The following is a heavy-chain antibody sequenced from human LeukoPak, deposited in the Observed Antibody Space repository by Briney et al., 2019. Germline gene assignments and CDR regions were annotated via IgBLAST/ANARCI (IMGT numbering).Heavy chain of an antibody. Sequence: PGGSLRLSCAASGFTVSSNYTSWVRQAPGKGLEWVSVIYSGGSTYYADSVKGRFTISRDNSKNTLYLQMNSLRAEDTAVYYCAKDKRSWNEYFDYWGQGTLVTVSS. V-gene: IGHV3-53*01. D-gene: IGHD1-1*01. CDR3: AKDKRSWNEYFDY. CDR2: IYSGGST. J-gene: IGHJ4*02. CDR1: GFTVSSNY.